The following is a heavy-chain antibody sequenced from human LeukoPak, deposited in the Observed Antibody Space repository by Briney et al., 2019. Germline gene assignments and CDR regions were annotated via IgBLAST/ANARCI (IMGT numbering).Heavy chain of an antibody. V-gene: IGHV3-53*01. CDR1: GFTVSSNY. D-gene: IGHD1-26*01. CDR2: IYSGGST. J-gene: IGHJ4*02. Sequence: GGSLRLSCAASGFTVSSNYMSWVRQAPGKGLEWVSVIYSGGSTYYADSVKGRFTISRDNSKNTLYLQMNSLRAEDTAVYYCARDLLGSVGELGNWGQGTLVTVSS. CDR3: ARDLLGSVGELGN.